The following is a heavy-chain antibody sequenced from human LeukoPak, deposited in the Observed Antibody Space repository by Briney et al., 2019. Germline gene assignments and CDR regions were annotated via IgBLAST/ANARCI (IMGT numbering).Heavy chain of an antibody. CDR2: IKEDGSEK. V-gene: IGHV3-7*03. D-gene: IGHD1-26*01. CDR1: GFTFSSYW. CDR3: ARDAQWEPTYDAFDI. J-gene: IGHJ3*02. Sequence: GGSLRLSCAVSGFTFSSYWMTWVRQAPGKGLEWVAKIKEDGSEKYYVDSVKGRFTISRDNAKNSLYLQMNSLRAEDTALYYCARDAQWEPTYDAFDIWGQGTMVTVSS.